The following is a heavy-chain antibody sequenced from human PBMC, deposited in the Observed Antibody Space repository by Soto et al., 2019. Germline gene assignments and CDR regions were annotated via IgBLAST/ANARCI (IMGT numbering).Heavy chain of an antibody. CDR1: GFTFKSYA. Sequence: PGGSLRLSCAASGFTFKSYAMNWVRQAPGKGLEWVASTPGSGGSSYYADSVKGRFTISRDNSKNTLYLDLNSLKAEDTAMYYCARGGSTGWSYFDFWGQGTQVTVSS. CDR3: ARGGSTGWSYFDF. J-gene: IGHJ4*02. V-gene: IGHV3-23*01. D-gene: IGHD6-19*01. CDR2: TPGSGGSS.